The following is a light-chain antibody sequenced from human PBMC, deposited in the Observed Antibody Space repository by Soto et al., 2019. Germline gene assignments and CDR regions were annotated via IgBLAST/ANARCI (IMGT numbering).Light chain of an antibody. J-gene: IGKJ5*01. CDR2: DAS. CDR3: QQRSNWPIT. Sequence: EIVLTQSPATLSLSPGERATLSCRASQSVSSYLAWYQQKPGQAPRFLIYDASNRATGIPARFSGSGSGTDFTLTISSLEPEDFAVYYCQQRSNWPITFGQGRRLEVK. CDR1: QSVSSY. V-gene: IGKV3-11*01.